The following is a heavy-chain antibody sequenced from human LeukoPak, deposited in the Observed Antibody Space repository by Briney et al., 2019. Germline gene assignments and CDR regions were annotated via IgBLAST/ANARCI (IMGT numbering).Heavy chain of an antibody. J-gene: IGHJ6*02. CDR2: INAGNGNT. V-gene: IGHV1-3*01. D-gene: IGHD6-19*01. Sequence: ASVKVSCKASGYTFTSYAMHWVRQATGQRLEWMGWINAGNGNTKYSQKFQGRVTITRDTSASTAYMELSSLRSEDTAVYYCARVSPIAVAGTHYYYGMDVWGQGTTVTVSS. CDR1: GYTFTSYA. CDR3: ARVSPIAVAGTHYYYGMDV.